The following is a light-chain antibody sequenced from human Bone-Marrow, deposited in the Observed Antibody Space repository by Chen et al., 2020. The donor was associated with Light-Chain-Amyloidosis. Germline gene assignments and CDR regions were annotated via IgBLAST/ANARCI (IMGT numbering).Light chain of an antibody. V-gene: IGKV3-15*01. CDR1: QSVSSN. J-gene: IGKJ1*01. CDR3: QQYNNWPST. CDR2: GAS. Sequence: EIVITQSPATLSVSPGERATLSCKASQSVSSNLAWYQQKPGQAPRRLIYGASTRATGIPAGFSGSGSGKEFTLTISNLQSEDFAVYYCQQYNNWPSTFGQETKVENK.